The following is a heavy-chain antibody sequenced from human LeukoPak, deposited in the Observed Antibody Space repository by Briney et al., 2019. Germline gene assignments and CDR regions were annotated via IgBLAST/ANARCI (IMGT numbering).Heavy chain of an antibody. J-gene: IGHJ4*02. CDR2: IYYSGST. V-gene: IGHV4-59*01. CDR3: ARDAGSGSLSQFDY. Sequence: SETLSLTCTVSGGSISSYYWSWIRQPPGKGLEWVGYIYYSGSTNYNPSLKSRVTISVDTSKNQFSLKLSSVTAADTAVYYCARDAGSGSLSQFDYWGQGTLVAVSS. CDR1: GGSISSYY. D-gene: IGHD3-10*01.